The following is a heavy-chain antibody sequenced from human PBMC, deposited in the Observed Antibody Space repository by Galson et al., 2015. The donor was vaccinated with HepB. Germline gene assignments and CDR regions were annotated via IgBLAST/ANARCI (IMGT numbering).Heavy chain of an antibody. CDR1: GYTFTSYG. CDR2: ISAYNGNT. Sequence: SVKVSCKASGYTFTSYGISWVRQAPGQGLEWMGWISAYNGNTNYAQKLQGRVTMTTDTSTSTAYMELRSLRSDDTAVYYCASVYYYDSSGHTPGHFDYWGQGTLVTVSS. V-gene: IGHV1-18*04. J-gene: IGHJ4*02. CDR3: ASVYYYDSSGHTPGHFDY. D-gene: IGHD3-22*01.